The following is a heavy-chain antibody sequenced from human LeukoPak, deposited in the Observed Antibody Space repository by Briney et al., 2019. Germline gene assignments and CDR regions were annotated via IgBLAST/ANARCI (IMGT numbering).Heavy chain of an antibody. CDR1: GYTFTSYY. J-gene: IGHJ3*02. CDR3: ARAMIVVVDAFDI. V-gene: IGHV1-46*01. Sequence: ASVKVSCKASGYTFTSYYMHWVRQAPGQGLEWMGIINPSGGSTTYAQKFQGRVTMTRDTSTSTVYMELSSLRSEDTAVYYCARAMIVVVDAFDIWGQGTVVTVSS. CDR2: INPSGGST. D-gene: IGHD3-22*01.